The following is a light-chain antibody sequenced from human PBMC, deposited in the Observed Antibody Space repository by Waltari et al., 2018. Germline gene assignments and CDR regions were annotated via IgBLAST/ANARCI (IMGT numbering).Light chain of an antibody. CDR3: QSYDSSLSGFV. V-gene: IGLV1-40*01. J-gene: IGLJ1*01. CDR2: GNT. Sequence: QSVLTQPPSVSGAPGQRVTIPCTGRSSNIGAVYDVHWYQQFPGTAPKLLIYGNTNRPSGVPDRISGSKSGTSASLAITGLQADDEADYYCQSYDSSLSGFVFGTGTTVTVL. CDR1: SSNIGAVYD.